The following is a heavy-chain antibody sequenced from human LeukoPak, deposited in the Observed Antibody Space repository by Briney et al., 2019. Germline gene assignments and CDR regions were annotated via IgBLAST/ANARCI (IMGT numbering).Heavy chain of an antibody. Sequence: GGSLRLSCAASGFTFSSYAMHWVRQAPGKGLEWVANIKEDGGEKYYADSVKGRFTISRDNAKNSLYLQMNSLRAEDTAVYYCAREAPFDCWGQGTLVTVSS. CDR2: IKEDGGEK. CDR1: GFTFSSYA. V-gene: IGHV3-7*04. CDR3: AREAPFDC. J-gene: IGHJ4*02.